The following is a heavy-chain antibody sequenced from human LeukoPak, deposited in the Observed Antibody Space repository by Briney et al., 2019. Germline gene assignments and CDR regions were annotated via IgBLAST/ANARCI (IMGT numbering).Heavy chain of an antibody. CDR2: ISGSGGST. CDR1: GFTFSSYA. CDR3: ARDSTLLRRNYYYMDV. J-gene: IGHJ6*03. V-gene: IGHV3-23*01. Sequence: GGSLRLSCTASGFTFSSYAMSWVRQAPGKGLEWVSAISGSGGSTYYADSVKGRFTISRDNAKNSLYLQMNSLRAEDTAVYYCARDSTLLRRNYYYMDVWGKGTTVTVSS.